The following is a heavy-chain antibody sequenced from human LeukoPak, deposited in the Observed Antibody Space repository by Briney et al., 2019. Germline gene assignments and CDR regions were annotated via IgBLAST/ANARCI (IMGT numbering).Heavy chain of an antibody. CDR3: ARDLGGTTGTTLVDGAFDI. V-gene: IGHV1-69*06. CDR1: GGTFSSYA. J-gene: IGHJ3*02. D-gene: IGHD1-1*01. CDR2: IIPIFGTA. Sequence: GASVKVSCKASGGTFSSYAISWVRQAPGQGLEWMGGIIPIFGTANYAQKFQGRVTITADKSTSTAYMELSSLRSDDTAVYYCARDLGGTTGTTLVDGAFDIWGQGTMVTVSS.